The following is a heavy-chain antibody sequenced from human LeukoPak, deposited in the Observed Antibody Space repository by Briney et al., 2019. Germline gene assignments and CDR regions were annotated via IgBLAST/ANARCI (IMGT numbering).Heavy chain of an antibody. CDR1: GGSFSGYY. CDR3: ARDLSSGYIDY. CDR2: IYTSGST. J-gene: IGHJ4*02. V-gene: IGHV4-4*07. D-gene: IGHD6-19*01. Sequence: SETLSLTCAVYGGSFSGYYWSWIRQPAGKGLEWIGRIYTSGSTNYNPSLKSRVTMSVDTSKNQFSLKLSSVTAADTAVYYCARDLSSGYIDYWGQGTLVTVSS.